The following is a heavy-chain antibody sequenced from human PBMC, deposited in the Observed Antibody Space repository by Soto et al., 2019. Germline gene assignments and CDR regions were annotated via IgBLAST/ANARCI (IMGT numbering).Heavy chain of an antibody. D-gene: IGHD2-2*01. CDR2: IYYSGST. CDR3: VRDCSSSRCNWFDP. V-gene: IGHV4-30-4*01. J-gene: IGHJ5*02. Sequence: PSDTLSVTCTVSGGSISSGSYYWSWIRQPPGKGLEWIGYIYYSGSTYYNPSLKSRVTMSVDTSKNQFSLKMSSVTAADTAVYYWVRDCSSSRCNWFDPWGQGTLVIVCS. CDR1: GGSISSGSYY.